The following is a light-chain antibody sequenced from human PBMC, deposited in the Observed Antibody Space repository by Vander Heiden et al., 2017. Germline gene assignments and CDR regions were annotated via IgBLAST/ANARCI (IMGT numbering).Light chain of an antibody. CDR3: QQTFSTPNT. V-gene: IGKV1-39*01. Sequence: DIQMTQSPSSLSASVGDRVTITCRASQSISNYLNWYQQKPGKAPKLLIYEASSFQGGVPSRVNGRGSGTDFTLTISSLQPEDFATYYCQQTFSTPNTFGGGTKGEIK. J-gene: IGKJ4*01. CDR1: QSISNY. CDR2: EAS.